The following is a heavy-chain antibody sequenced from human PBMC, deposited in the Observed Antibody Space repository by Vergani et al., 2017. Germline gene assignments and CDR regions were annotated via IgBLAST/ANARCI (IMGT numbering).Heavy chain of an antibody. D-gene: IGHD6-6*01. J-gene: IGHJ4*02. CDR1: GFTFSSYW. Sequence: EVQLLESGGGLVQPGGSLRLSCAASGFTFSSYWMHWVRQAPGKGLVWVSGISWNSGSIGYADSVKGRFTISRDNAKNSLYLQMNSLRAEDTAVYYCARVRGSSSYGRFGVYYFDYWGQGTLVTVSS. CDR3: ARVRGSSSYGRFGVYYFDY. V-gene: IGHV3-74*02. CDR2: ISWNSGSI.